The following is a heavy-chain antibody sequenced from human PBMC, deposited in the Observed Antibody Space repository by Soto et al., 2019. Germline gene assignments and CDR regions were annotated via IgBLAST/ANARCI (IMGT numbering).Heavy chain of an antibody. CDR3: AKVRDYVWGSYRYFDY. Sequence: GGSLRLSCAASVFPFSSYAMSWVRQAPGKGLEWVSAISGSGGSTYYADSVKGRFTISRDNSKNTLYLQMNSLRAEDTAVYYCAKVRDYVWGSYRYFDYWGQGTLVTVSS. D-gene: IGHD3-16*02. V-gene: IGHV3-23*01. J-gene: IGHJ4*02. CDR2: ISGSGGST. CDR1: VFPFSSYA.